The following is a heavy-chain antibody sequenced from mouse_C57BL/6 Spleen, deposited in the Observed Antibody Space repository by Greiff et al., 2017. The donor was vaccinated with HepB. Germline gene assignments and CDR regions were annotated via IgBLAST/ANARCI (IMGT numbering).Heavy chain of an antibody. Sequence: VQLQQSGAELVRPGSSVKLSCKASGYTFTSYWMHWVKQRPIQGLEWIGNIDPSDSETNYNQKFKDKATLTVDKSSSTAYMQLSSLTSEDSAVYYGALDSSGYVGYWGQGTTLTVSS. CDR2: IDPSDSET. D-gene: IGHD3-2*02. CDR1: GYTFTSYW. CDR3: ALDSSGYVGY. J-gene: IGHJ2*01. V-gene: IGHV1-52*01.